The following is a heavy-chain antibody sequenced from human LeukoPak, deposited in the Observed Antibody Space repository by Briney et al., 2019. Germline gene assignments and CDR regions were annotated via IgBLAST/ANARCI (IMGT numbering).Heavy chain of an antibody. CDR3: ARDAYDFWSGYSGY. V-gene: IGHV3-7*01. J-gene: IGHJ4*02. CDR1: GVSISNYW. Sequence: GGSLRLSCAASGVSISNYWMSWVRQAPGKGLQWVANIKQDGSEKYYVDSVKGRFTISRDNAKNSLYLQMNSLRAEDTAVYYCARDAYDFWSGYSGYWGQGTLVTVSS. D-gene: IGHD3-3*01. CDR2: IKQDGSEK.